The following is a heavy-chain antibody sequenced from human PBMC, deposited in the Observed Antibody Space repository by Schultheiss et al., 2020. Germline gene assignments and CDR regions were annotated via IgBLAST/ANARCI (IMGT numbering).Heavy chain of an antibody. V-gene: IGHV3-53*01. CDR2: IYSGGST. J-gene: IGHJ6*02. D-gene: IGHD6-13*01. CDR3: ARRHSSSWYFGMDV. Sequence: GGSLRLSCAASGFTVSSNYMSWVRQAPGKGLEWVSVIYSGGSTYYADSVKGRFTISRDNSKNTLYLQMNSLRAEDTAVYYCARRHSSSWYFGMDVWGQGTTVNVSS. CDR1: GFTVSSNY.